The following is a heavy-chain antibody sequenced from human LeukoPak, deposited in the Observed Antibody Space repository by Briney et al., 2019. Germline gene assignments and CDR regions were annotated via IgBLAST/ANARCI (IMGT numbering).Heavy chain of an antibody. D-gene: IGHD6-13*01. CDR2: ISAYNGNT. CDR1: GYTFTSYG. J-gene: IGHJ5*02. V-gene: IGHV1-18*01. CDR3: ACGSSWDPQNWFDP. Sequence: GASVKVSCKASGYTFTSYGISWVRQAPGQGLEWMGLISAYNGNTNYAQKLQGRVTMTTDTSTSTGYMELRSLRSDDTAVYYCACGSSWDPQNWFDPWGQGTLVTVSS.